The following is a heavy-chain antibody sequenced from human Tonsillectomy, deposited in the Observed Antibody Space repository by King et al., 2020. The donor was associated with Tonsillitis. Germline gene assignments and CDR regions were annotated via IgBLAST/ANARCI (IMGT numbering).Heavy chain of an antibody. J-gene: IGHJ4*02. D-gene: IGHD3-22*01. CDR3: ASFDSSGYGSDY. CDR2: INPNRGGT. CDR1: GYTFTGYY. Sequence: QLVQSGAEVKKPGASVKVSCKASGYTFTGYYMHWVRQAPGQGLEWMGWINPNRGGTNYAQKFQVRFTMTRETSISTAYMELGMMRSDDTAVYYCASFDSSGYGSDYWGQGTLVTVSS. V-gene: IGHV1-2*02.